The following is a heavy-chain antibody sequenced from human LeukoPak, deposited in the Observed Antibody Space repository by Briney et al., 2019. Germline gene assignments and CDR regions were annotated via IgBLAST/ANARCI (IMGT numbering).Heavy chain of an antibody. V-gene: IGHV3-30*04. CDR3: ARDRFGTYYYDSSGYYPSY. Sequence: GGSLRLSCAASGFTFSTYAMHWVRQAPGKGLEWVAVISYDGSSKYYADSVKGRFTISRDNSKNTLYLQMNSLRAEDTAVYYCARDRFGTYYYDSSGYYPSYWGQGTLVTVSS. D-gene: IGHD3-22*01. CDR1: GFTFSTYA. CDR2: ISYDGSSK. J-gene: IGHJ4*02.